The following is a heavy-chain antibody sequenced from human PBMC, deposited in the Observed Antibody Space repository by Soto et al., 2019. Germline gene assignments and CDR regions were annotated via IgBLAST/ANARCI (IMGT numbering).Heavy chain of an antibody. D-gene: IGHD6-19*01. CDR2: IWYDGSNK. J-gene: IGHJ5*02. CDR3: AREPFVTIAVGEGWFDP. V-gene: IGHV3-33*01. Sequence: QVQLVESGGGVVQPGRSLRLSCAASGFTFSSYGTHWVRQAPGKGLEWVAVIWYDGSNKYYADSVKGRFTISRDNSKNTLYLQMNSLRAEDTAVYYCAREPFVTIAVGEGWFDPWGQGTLVTVSS. CDR1: GFTFSSYG.